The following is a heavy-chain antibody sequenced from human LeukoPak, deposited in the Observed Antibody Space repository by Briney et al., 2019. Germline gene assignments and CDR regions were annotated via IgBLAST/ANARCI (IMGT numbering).Heavy chain of an antibody. CDR2: MNPNSGNT. V-gene: IGHV1-8*03. CDR3: ARVVGMATIYY. CDR1: GYTFTSYD. Sequence: ASVKVSCKASGYTFTSYDINWVRQATGQGPEWMGWMNPNSGNTGYAQKFQGRVTITRNTSISTAYMELSSLRSEDTAVYYCARVVGMATIYYWGQGTLVTVSS. D-gene: IGHD5-24*01. J-gene: IGHJ4*02.